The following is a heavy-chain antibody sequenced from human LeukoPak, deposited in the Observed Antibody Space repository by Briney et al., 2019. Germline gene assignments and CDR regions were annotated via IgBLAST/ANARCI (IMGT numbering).Heavy chain of an antibody. D-gene: IGHD6-13*01. CDR2: INHSGST. CDR1: GGSFSNYY. Sequence: PSETLSLTCAVYGGSFSNYYWSWIRQPPGKGLEWIGEINHSGSTNYNPSLKSRVTISVDTSQNQFYLRLSSVTAADTAVYYCARGRYLTTRGGAAAGFLDYWGQGTLVTVST. V-gene: IGHV4-34*01. J-gene: IGHJ4*02. CDR3: ARGRYLTTRGGAAAGFLDY.